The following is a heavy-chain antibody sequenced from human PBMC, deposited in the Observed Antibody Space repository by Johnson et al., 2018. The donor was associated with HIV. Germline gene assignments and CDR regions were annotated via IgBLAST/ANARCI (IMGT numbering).Heavy chain of an antibody. CDR1: GFTFDDYG. CDR2: INWNGGST. J-gene: IGHJ3*02. D-gene: IGHD5-18*01. Sequence: VQLVESGGGVVRPGGSLRLSCAASGFTFDDYGMSWVHQAPGKGLEWVSGINWNGGSTGYADSVKGRFTISRDNAKNSLYLQMNSLRAEYTALYYCARVKGYGIPNAFDIWGQGTMVTVSS. V-gene: IGHV3-20*04. CDR3: ARVKGYGIPNAFDI.